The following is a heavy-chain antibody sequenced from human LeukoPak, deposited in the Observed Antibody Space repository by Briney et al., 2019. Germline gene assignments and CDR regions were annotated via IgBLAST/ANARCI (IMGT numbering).Heavy chain of an antibody. CDR1: GYTFTTYY. Sequence: ASVKVSCKASGYTFTTYYMHWVRQAPGQGLEWMGIINPSGSSTSYVQKFQGRVTMTRDTSTSTVYMELSSLRSEDTAVYCCAREGDVGDPHFDYWGQGTLVTVSS. CDR2: INPSGSST. J-gene: IGHJ4*02. D-gene: IGHD2-21*01. CDR3: AREGDVGDPHFDY. V-gene: IGHV1-46*01.